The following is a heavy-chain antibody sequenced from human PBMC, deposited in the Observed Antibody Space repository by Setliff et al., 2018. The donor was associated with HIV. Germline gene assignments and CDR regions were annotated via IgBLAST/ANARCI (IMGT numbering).Heavy chain of an antibody. Sequence: GGSLRLSCAASGFTFNSYGIHWVRQAPGKGLEWLSAISGSGHSTYYADFVRGRFIISRDNSKNTLYLQMNSLRAEDTAVYYCARDQGVRHWFFSYYYYGLDVWGQGTTVTVSS. D-gene: IGHD3-10*01. CDR1: GFTFNSYG. CDR2: ISGSGHST. V-gene: IGHV3-23*01. CDR3: ARDQGVRHWFFSYYYYGLDV. J-gene: IGHJ6*02.